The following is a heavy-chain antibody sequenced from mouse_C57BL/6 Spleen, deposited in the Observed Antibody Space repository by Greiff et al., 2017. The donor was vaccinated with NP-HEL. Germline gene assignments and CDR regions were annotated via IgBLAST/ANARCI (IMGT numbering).Heavy chain of an antibody. Sequence: QVQLQQPGAELVRPGSSVKLSCKASGYTFTSYWMDWVKQRPGQGLEWIGNIYPSDSETHYNQKFKDKATLSVDKSASTAYMQLSSLTSEDSAVCYGARGSYYAVDYWGQVTSVTVSS. CDR3: ARGSYYAVDY. CDR1: GYTFTSYW. J-gene: IGHJ4*01. CDR2: IYPSDSET. V-gene: IGHV1-61*01.